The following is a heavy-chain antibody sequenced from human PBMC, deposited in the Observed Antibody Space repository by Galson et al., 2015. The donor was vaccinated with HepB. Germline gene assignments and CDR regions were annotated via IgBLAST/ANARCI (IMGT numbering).Heavy chain of an antibody. CDR2: MFSDGSI. Sequence: ETLSLTCTVSGGSINGYYWSWIRQPAGKGLEWIGRMFSDGSINYSPSLKSRVSMSVETSKNQFSLKLNSVTAADTAVYYCARSNYFDLWGQGTLVTVSS. V-gene: IGHV4-4*07. CDR3: ARSNYFDL. J-gene: IGHJ4*02. CDR1: GGSINGYY.